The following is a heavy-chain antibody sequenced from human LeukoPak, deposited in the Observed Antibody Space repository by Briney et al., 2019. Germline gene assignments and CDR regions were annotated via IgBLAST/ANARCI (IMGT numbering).Heavy chain of an antibody. CDR1: GFTFSSYS. J-gene: IGHJ6*02. V-gene: IGHV3-21*01. D-gene: IGHD4-17*01. Sequence: GGSLRLSCAASGFTFSSYSMNWVRQAPGKGLEWVSSISSSSSYIYYADSVKGRFTISRDNAKNSLYLQMNSLRAEDTAVYYCARFSFRRRTERRSVTTGSYYYYGMDVWGQGTTVTVSS. CDR3: ARFSFRRRTERRSVTTGSYYYYGMDV. CDR2: ISSSSSYI.